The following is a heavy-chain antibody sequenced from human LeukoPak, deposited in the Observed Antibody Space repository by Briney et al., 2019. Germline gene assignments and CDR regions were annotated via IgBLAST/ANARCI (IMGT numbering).Heavy chain of an antibody. CDR3: ARLNYHDCAVDV. V-gene: IGHV4-39*01. Sequence: PSETLSLTCTVSGGSISSSSYYWGWIRQPPGKGLEWIGNIYYSGSTYYSPSFKSRVTISVDTSKNQFSLKLSSVTAADTAVYYCARLNYHDCAVDVWGQGTTVTVSS. CDR2: IYYSGST. CDR1: GGSISSSSYY. J-gene: IGHJ6*02.